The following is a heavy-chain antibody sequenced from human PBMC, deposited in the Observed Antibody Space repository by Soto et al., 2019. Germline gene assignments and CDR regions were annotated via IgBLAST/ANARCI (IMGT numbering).Heavy chain of an antibody. CDR2: IRSKAYGGTT. Sequence: GGSLRLSCTASGFTFGDYAMSWFRQAPGKGLEWVGFIRSKAYGGTTEYAASVKGRFTISRDDSKSIAYLQMDSLKTEDTAVYYCTSRDGSNSYYYYGMDVWGQGTTVTVSS. J-gene: IGHJ6*02. V-gene: IGHV3-49*03. D-gene: IGHD5-12*01. CDR3: TSRDGSNSYYYYGMDV. CDR1: GFTFGDYA.